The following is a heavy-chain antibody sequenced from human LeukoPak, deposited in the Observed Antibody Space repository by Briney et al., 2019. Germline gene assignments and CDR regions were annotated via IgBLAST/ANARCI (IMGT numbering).Heavy chain of an antibody. V-gene: IGHV1-8*01. Sequence: ASVKVSCKASGYTFTSYDINWVRQATGQGLEWMGWMNPNSGNTGYAQKFQGRVTMITDTSTSTAYMELRSLRSDDTAVYYCARDSYSSGWYLDYWGQGTLVTVSS. D-gene: IGHD6-19*01. CDR2: MNPNSGNT. CDR3: ARDSYSSGWYLDY. J-gene: IGHJ4*02. CDR1: GYTFTSYD.